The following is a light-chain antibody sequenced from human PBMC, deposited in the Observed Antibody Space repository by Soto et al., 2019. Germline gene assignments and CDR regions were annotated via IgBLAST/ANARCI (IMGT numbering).Light chain of an antibody. CDR3: QQSVTSPPST. CDR1: QSVSSSY. Sequence: EIVLTQSPGTLSLSPGERATLSCRASQSVSSSYLAWYQQKPGQAPRLLINGASSRATGIPDRFSGSGSGTDFTLTISRLEPEDFAVYFCQQSVTSPPSTCAQGPRLEIK. J-gene: IGKJ5*01. CDR2: GAS. V-gene: IGKV3-20*01.